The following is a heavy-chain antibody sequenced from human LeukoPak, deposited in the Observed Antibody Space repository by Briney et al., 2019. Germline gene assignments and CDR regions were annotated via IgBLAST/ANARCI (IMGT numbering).Heavy chain of an antibody. J-gene: IGHJ5*02. CDR3: AKDFEPFVGVHRWGYWFDP. CDR1: GFTFSTYA. V-gene: IGHV3-23*01. CDR2: ICGTGGST. D-gene: IGHD3-16*01. Sequence: GGSLRLSCAAPGFTFSTYAMTWVRQAPGKGLDWVSLICGTGGSTDYGDSRKGRFTISRDNSKITLKLQINSQRPEDTAINNRAKDFEPFVGVHRWGYWFDPWGQGTLVTVSS.